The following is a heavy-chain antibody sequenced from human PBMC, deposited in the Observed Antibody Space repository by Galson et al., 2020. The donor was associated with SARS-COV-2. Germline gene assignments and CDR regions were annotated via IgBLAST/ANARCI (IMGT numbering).Heavy chain of an antibody. CDR1: GFTVSSNY. V-gene: IGHV3-53*01. Sequence: GGSLRLSCAASGFTVSSNYMSWVRQAPGKGLEWVSVIYSGGSTYYADSVKGRFTISRDNSKNTLYLQMNSLRAEDTAVYYCARDLSYGPYYYYMDVWGKGTTVTVSS. CDR3: ARDLSYGPYYYYMDV. D-gene: IGHD5-18*01. CDR2: IYSGGST. J-gene: IGHJ6*03.